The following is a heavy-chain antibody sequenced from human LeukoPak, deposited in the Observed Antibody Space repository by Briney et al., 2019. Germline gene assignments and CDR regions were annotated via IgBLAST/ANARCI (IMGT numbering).Heavy chain of an antibody. CDR3: TRHRDPHPVYDYVWGSYPFDP. D-gene: IGHD3-16*02. CDR1: GFTVSSNY. V-gene: IGHV3-73*01. Sequence: GGSLRLSCAASGFTVSSNYMSWVRQASGKGLEWVGRIRSKANSYATAYAASVKGRFTISRDDSKNTAYLQMNSLKTEDTAVYYCTRHRDPHPVYDYVWGSYPFDPWGQGTLVTVSS. CDR2: IRSKANSYAT. J-gene: IGHJ5*02.